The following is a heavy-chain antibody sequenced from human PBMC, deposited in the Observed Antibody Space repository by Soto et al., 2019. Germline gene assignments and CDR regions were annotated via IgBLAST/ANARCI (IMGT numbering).Heavy chain of an antibody. CDR2: ISSSSSYI. V-gene: IGHV3-21*01. J-gene: IGHJ4*02. D-gene: IGHD5-12*01. Sequence: GGSLRLSCAASGFTFSSYSMNWIRQAPGKGLECVSSISSSSSYIYYADSVKGRFTISRDNAKNSLYLQMNSLRAEDTAVYYCVRDTGGYDFDYWGQGTLVTVSS. CDR3: VRDTGGYDFDY. CDR1: GFTFSSYS.